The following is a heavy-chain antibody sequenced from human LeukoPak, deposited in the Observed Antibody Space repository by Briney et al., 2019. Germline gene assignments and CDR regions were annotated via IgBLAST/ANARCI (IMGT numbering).Heavy chain of an antibody. CDR2: INHSGST. CDR1: GGSFSGYY. Sequence: SETLSLTCAVYGGSFSGYYWSWIRQPPGEGLEWIGEINHSGSTNYNPSLKSRVTISVDTSKNQFSLKLSSVTAADTAVYYCARGNDLGVDYWGQGTLVTVSS. J-gene: IGHJ4*02. D-gene: IGHD1-1*01. CDR3: ARGNDLGVDY. V-gene: IGHV4-34*01.